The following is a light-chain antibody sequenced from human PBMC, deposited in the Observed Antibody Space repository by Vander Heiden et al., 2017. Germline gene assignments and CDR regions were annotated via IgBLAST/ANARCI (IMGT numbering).Light chain of an antibody. Sequence: DNVLTQSPVHLAVSLGERATINCKSSQSVLYSSNNKNYLAWYQQKPVLPPKLLIYWASTRESGVPDRFSGSGSGTDFTLTISSLQAEDVAVYYCQQDYSTPLTFGGGTKVEIK. CDR3: QQDYSTPLT. J-gene: IGKJ4*01. CDR2: WAS. V-gene: IGKV4-1*01. CDR1: QSVLYSSNNKNY.